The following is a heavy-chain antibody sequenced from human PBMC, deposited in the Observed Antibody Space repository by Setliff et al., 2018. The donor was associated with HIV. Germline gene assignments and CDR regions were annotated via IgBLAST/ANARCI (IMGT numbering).Heavy chain of an antibody. V-gene: IGHV3-33*01. D-gene: IGHD4-4*01. CDR1: GFAFGSYG. J-gene: IGHJ4*02. CDR3: ARDTELAYVDY. CDR2: IWYDGSNK. Sequence: SLRLSCAASGFAFGSYGMHWVRQAPGKGLEWVAVIWYDGSNKYYADSVKGRFTISRDNAKNSLYLQMNSLRAEDTAVYYCARDTELAYVDYWGQGTLVTVSS.